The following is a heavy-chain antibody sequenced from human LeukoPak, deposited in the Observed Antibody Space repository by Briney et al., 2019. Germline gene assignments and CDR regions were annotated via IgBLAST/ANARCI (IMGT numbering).Heavy chain of an antibody. CDR2: VYYSGNT. CDR1: GGSFSGYY. CDR3: TREYGFMTTVFHAFDI. D-gene: IGHD4-17*01. J-gene: IGHJ3*02. Sequence: SETLSLTCAVYGGSFSGYYWSWIRQPPGKGLEWIGSVYYSGNTYYNSSLRSRVTISVDTSKNQFSLKLSSVTAADTAIYYCTREYGFMTTVFHAFDIWGQGTMVTVSS. V-gene: IGHV4-34*01.